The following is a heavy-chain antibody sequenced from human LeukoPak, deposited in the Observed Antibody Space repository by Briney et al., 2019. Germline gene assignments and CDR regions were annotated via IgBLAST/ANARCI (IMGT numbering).Heavy chain of an antibody. CDR2: INPSVGST. D-gene: IGHD4-17*01. Sequence: ASVKVSCKASGYTFTSYYMHWVRQAPGQGLEWMGIINPSVGSTSYVQKFQGRVTMTRDMSTSTVYMELRSRRSEDTAVYYCAREQGADYGAPANFDYWGQGTLVTVSS. CDR3: AREQGADYGAPANFDY. CDR1: GYTFTSYY. J-gene: IGHJ4*02. V-gene: IGHV1-46*01.